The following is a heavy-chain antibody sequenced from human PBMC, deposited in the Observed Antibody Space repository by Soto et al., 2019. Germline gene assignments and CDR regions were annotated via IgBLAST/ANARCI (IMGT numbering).Heavy chain of an antibody. CDR2: INHSGST. CDR3: ARGLTHPDSSVYFDP. D-gene: IGHD3-16*02. J-gene: IGHJ5*02. CDR1: GGSFSGYY. Sequence: QVQLQQWGAGLLKPSETLSLTCAVYGGSFSGYYWSWIRQPPGKGLEWIGEINHSGSTNYNPSLKSRATISVDTSKNQFSLKLSSVTAADTAVYYCARGLTHPDSSVYFDPWGQGTLVTVSS. V-gene: IGHV4-34*01.